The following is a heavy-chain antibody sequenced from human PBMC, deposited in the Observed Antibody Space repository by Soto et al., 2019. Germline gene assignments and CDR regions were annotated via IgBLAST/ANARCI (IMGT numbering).Heavy chain of an antibody. D-gene: IGHD4-17*01. CDR2: ISSSGSTI. Sequence: QVQLVESGGGLVKPGGSLRLSCAASGFTFSDYYMSWIRQAPGKGLEWVSYISSSGSTIYYADPVKGRFTISRDNAKNSLYLQMNSLRAEDTAVYYCAPPTNIRTYDYCDPWCAFDICGQGTMVTVSS. CDR1: GFTFSDYY. J-gene: IGHJ3*02. V-gene: IGHV3-11*01. CDR3: APPTNIRTYDYCDPWCAFDI.